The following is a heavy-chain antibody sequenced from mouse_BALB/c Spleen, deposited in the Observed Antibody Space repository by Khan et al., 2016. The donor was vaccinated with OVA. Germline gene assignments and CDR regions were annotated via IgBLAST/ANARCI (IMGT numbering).Heavy chain of an antibody. CDR2: INTYTGEP. Sequence: QIQLVQSGPELKKPGETVKISCKASGYTFTNYGMNWVKQAPGKGLKWMGWINTYTGEPTYTDDFKGRFAFSLETFVSTAYLQIKNLKNEDMATYFCARGASYWYFDVWGAGTTVTVSS. V-gene: IGHV9-1*02. J-gene: IGHJ1*01. CDR3: ARGASYWYFDV. CDR1: GYTFTNYG.